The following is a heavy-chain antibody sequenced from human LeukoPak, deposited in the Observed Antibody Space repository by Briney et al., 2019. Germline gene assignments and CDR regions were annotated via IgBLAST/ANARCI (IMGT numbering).Heavy chain of an antibody. D-gene: IGHD3-3*01. CDR3: AEDSGSHWSGMDV. J-gene: IGHJ6*04. CDR1: GFTFSSYA. V-gene: IGHV3-23*01. CDR2: ISGSGGST. Sequence: GGSLRLSCAASGFTFSSYAMSWVRQAPGKGLEWVSAISGSGGSTYYADSVKGRFTISRDNSKNTLYLQMNSLRAEDTAVYYCAEDSGSHWSGMDVWGKGTTVTVSS.